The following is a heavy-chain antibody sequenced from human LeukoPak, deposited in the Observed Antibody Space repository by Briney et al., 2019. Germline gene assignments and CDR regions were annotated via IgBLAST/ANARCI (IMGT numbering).Heavy chain of an antibody. Sequence: GGSLRLSCAASGFTFSSYNMNWVRQAPGKGLEWVSSISGSSSYIFYADSVKGRFTISRDNAKNSLYLQMNSLRAEDTAAYYCARGDRGSFDYWGQGTLVTVSS. D-gene: IGHD2-21*02. CDR1: GFTFSSYN. V-gene: IGHV3-21*01. J-gene: IGHJ4*02. CDR3: ARGDRGSFDY. CDR2: ISGSSSYI.